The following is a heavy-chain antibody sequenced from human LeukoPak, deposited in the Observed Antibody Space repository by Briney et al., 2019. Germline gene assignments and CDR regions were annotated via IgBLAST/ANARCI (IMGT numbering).Heavy chain of an antibody. V-gene: IGHV1-18*01. D-gene: IGHD6-19*01. CDR3: ARTHSSGWYSVGYYYMDV. Sequence: ASVKVSCKASGYTFTSYGISWVRQAPGQGLEWMGWISAYNGNTNYAQKLQGRVTMTTDTSTSTAYMELRSLRSDDTAVYYCARTHSSGWYSVGYYYMDVWGKGTTVTVSS. CDR2: ISAYNGNT. CDR1: GYTFTSYG. J-gene: IGHJ6*03.